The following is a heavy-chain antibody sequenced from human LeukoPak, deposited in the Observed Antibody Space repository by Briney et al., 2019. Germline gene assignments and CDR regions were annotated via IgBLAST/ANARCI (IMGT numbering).Heavy chain of an antibody. J-gene: IGHJ4*02. V-gene: IGHV1-2*02. Sequence: ASVKVSCKASGYTFTEYYMHWVRQAPGQGLEWMGWINPNSGGTNYAQKFQGRVTMTRDTSISTAYMELSRLRSDDTAVFYCAREEVIAAAGPTLDYWGQGVLVTVSS. CDR2: INPNSGGT. CDR1: GYTFTEYY. CDR3: AREEVIAAAGPTLDY. D-gene: IGHD6-13*01.